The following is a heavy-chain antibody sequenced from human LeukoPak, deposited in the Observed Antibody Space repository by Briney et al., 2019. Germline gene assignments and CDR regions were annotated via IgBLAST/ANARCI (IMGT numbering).Heavy chain of an antibody. Sequence: ASVKVSCKASGYTFTGYYMHWVRQAPGQGLEWMGWINPNSGGTNYAQKFQERVTITRDMSTSTAYMELSSLRSEDTAVYYCAADLKLSSGWYGNYWGQGTLVTVSS. CDR3: AADLKLSSGWYGNY. D-gene: IGHD6-19*01. V-gene: IGHV1-2*02. CDR2: INPNSGGT. J-gene: IGHJ4*02. CDR1: GYTFTGYY.